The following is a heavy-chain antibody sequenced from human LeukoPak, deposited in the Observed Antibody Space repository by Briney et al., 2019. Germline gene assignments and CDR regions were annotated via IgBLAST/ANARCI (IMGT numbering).Heavy chain of an antibody. J-gene: IGHJ5*02. CDR1: GYTLTELS. CDR2: FDPEDGET. Sequence: GASVKVSCKVSGYTLTELSMHWVRQAPGKGLEWMGGFDPEDGETIYAQKFQGRVTMTEDTSTDTAYMGLSSLRSEDTAVYYCATLLWFGELFGWFDPWGQGTLVTVSS. D-gene: IGHD3-10*01. V-gene: IGHV1-24*01. CDR3: ATLLWFGELFGWFDP.